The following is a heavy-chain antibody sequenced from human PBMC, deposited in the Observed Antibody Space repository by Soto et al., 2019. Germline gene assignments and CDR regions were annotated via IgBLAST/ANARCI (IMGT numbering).Heavy chain of an antibody. CDR2: INPNSGGT. D-gene: IGHD4-17*01. CDR3: ARDLATVTTTTDAFDI. J-gene: IGHJ3*02. CDR1: GYTFTGYY. V-gene: IGHV1-2*04. Sequence: ASVKVSCKASGYTFTGYYMHWVRQAPGQGLEWMGWINPNSGGTNYAQKFQGWVTMTRDTSISTAYMELSRLRSDDTAVYYCARDLATVTTTTDAFDIWGQGTMVTDSS.